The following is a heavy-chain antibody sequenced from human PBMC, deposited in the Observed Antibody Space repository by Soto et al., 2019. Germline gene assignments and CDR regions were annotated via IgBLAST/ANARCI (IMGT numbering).Heavy chain of an antibody. D-gene: IGHD2-2*02. V-gene: IGHV3-21*01. Sequence: PGGSLRLSCAASGFTFSSYSMNWVRQAPGKGLEWVSSISSSSSYIYYADSVKGRFTISRGNAKNSLYLQMNSLRAEDTAVYYCARDHKEAVPAAIVVNYYYYGMDVWGQGTTVTVSS. CDR3: ARDHKEAVPAAIVVNYYYYGMDV. CDR2: ISSSSSYI. CDR1: GFTFSSYS. J-gene: IGHJ6*02.